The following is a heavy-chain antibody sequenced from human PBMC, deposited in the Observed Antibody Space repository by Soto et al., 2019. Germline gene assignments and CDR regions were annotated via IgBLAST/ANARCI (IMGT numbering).Heavy chain of an antibody. CDR2: IYYSGTT. CDR1: GGSISSGGYY. J-gene: IGHJ5*02. V-gene: IGHV4-31*03. CDR3: ARNSRGWPGPRNWFDP. D-gene: IGHD6-25*01. Sequence: QVQLQESGPGLVKPSQTLSLTCTVSGGSISSGGYYWSWIRQHPGKGLEWIGYIYYSGTTYYNPSLTSRVTISVDTSKNQFSLKLSSVTAADTAVYYCARNSRGWPGPRNWFDPWGQGTLVTVSS.